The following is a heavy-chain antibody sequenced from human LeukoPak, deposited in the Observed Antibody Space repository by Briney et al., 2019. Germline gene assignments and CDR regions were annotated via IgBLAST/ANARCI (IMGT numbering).Heavy chain of an antibody. CDR3: ARDGHYDILTGYYRYFDY. D-gene: IGHD3-9*01. CDR2: ISGSGDST. J-gene: IGHJ4*02. CDR1: GFIVSGDF. V-gene: IGHV3-23*01. Sequence: GGSLRLSCAASGFIVSGDFMSWVRQAPGKGLEWVSTISGSGDSTCYADSVKGRFTISRDNSKNTLYLQMNSLRAEDTAVFYCARDGHYDILTGYYRYFDYWGQGTLVTVSS.